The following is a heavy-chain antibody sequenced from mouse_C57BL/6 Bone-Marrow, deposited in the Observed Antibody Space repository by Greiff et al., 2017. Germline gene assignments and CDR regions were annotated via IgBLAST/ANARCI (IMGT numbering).Heavy chain of an antibody. J-gene: IGHJ1*03. V-gene: IGHV5-4*01. D-gene: IGHD1-1*01. CDR2: ISDGGSYT. CDR1: GFTFSSYA. CDR3: ARGGDYYGKTFDV. Sequence: EVQLVESGGGLVKPGGSLKLSCAASGFTFSSYAMSWVRQTPEKRLEWVATISDGGSYTYYPDNVKGRFTISRDNAKNNLYLQMSHLKSEDTAMYYCARGGDYYGKTFDVWGTGTTVTVSS.